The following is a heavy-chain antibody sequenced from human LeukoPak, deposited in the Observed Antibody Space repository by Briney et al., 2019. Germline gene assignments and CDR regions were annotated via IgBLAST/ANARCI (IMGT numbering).Heavy chain of an antibody. J-gene: IGHJ4*02. Sequence: ASVKVSCKASGYTFTSYAMHWVRQAPGQRLEWMGWINAGNGNTKYSQKFQGRVTITRDTSASTAYMELSSLRSEDTAVYYCARSGAKTYYYDSSRRNYFDYWGQGTLVTVSP. CDR3: ARSGAKTYYYDSSRRNYFDY. V-gene: IGHV1-3*01. D-gene: IGHD3-22*01. CDR2: INAGNGNT. CDR1: GYTFTSYA.